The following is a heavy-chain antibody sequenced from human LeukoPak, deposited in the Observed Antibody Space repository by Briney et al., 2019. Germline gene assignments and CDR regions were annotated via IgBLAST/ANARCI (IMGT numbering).Heavy chain of an antibody. CDR2: ISCDASDK. J-gene: IGHJ5*02. V-gene: IGHV3-30*03. CDR1: GFTFSNYG. CDR3: ARDSWFDP. Sequence: GGSLRLSCAASGFTFSNYGMHWVRQAPGKGLEWVAVISCDASDKYYADSVKGRFTISRDNSKNTLYLQMNSLRAEDTAVHYCARDSWFDPWGQGTLVTVSS.